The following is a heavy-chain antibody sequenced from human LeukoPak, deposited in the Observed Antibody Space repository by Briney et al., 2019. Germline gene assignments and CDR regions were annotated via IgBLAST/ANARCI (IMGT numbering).Heavy chain of an antibody. Sequence: SETLSLTCTVSGGSISSSSYYWGWIRQPPGKGLEWIGSIYYSGSTYYNPSLKSRVTISVDTSKNQFSLKLSSVTAADTAVYYCAGLGYCSSTSCRSDWGQGTLVTVSS. CDR1: GGSISSSSYY. CDR2: IYYSGST. D-gene: IGHD2-2*01. CDR3: AGLGYCSSTSCRSD. V-gene: IGHV4-39*01. J-gene: IGHJ4*02.